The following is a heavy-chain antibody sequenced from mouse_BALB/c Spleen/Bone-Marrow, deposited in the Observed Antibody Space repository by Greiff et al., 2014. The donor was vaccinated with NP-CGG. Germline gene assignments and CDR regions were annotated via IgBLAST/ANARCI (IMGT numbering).Heavy chain of an antibody. D-gene: IGHD2-14*01. J-gene: IGHJ2*01. CDR3: SRGVLAYFDY. Sequence: EVQGVESGPELVKPGASVKVSCKASGYAFTNYNMNWVKQSHGKSLEWIGYIDPYSGGTNYNKKFRGKATLTVDKSSSTAYMHLNSLTSEDSAVYYCSRGVLAYFDYWGQGTTLTVSS. CDR1: GYAFTNYN. V-gene: IGHV1S135*01. CDR2: IDPYSGGT.